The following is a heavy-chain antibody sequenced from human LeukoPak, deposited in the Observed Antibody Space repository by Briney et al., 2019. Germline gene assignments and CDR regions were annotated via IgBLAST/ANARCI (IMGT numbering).Heavy chain of an antibody. CDR2: TSYDGSNK. Sequence: PGGSLRLSCAASGFTFSSYAMHWVRQAPGKGLAWVAVTSYDGSNKYYADSVKGRFTISRDNSKNTLYLQMNSLRAEDTAVYYCARAFKPDIVDDYYYYGMDVWGQGTTVTVSS. CDR3: ARAFKPDIVDDYYYYGMDV. J-gene: IGHJ6*02. V-gene: IGHV3-30*04. CDR1: GFTFSSYA. D-gene: IGHD5-12*01.